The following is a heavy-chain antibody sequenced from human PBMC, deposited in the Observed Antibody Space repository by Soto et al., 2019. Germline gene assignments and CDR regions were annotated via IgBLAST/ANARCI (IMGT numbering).Heavy chain of an antibody. D-gene: IGHD3-16*01. CDR1: GYSFTSYW. CDR2: IYPGDSDT. V-gene: IGHV5-51*01. J-gene: IGHJ5*02. CDR3: ARQVNYDYVWGDLVSNWFDP. Sequence: GESLKISCKGSGYSFTSYWIGWVRQMPGKGLEWMGIIYPGDSDTRYSPSFQGQVTISADKSISTAYLQWSSLKASDTAMYYCARQVNYDYVWGDLVSNWFDPWGQGTLVTVSS.